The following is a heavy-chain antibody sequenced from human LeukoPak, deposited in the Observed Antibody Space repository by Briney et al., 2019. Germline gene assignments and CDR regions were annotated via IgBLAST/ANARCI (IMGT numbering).Heavy chain of an antibody. CDR2: FDAEDGET. J-gene: IGHJ4*02. Sequence: ASVKVSCKVSGYTLTELSMHWVRQAPGKGLEWMGGFDAEDGETIYAQKFQGRVTMTEDTSTDTAYMELSSLRSEDTAVYYCAAPRSDYAPFDYWGQGSRVTVSS. D-gene: IGHD4-17*01. CDR3: AAPRSDYAPFDY. V-gene: IGHV1-24*01. CDR1: GYTLTELS.